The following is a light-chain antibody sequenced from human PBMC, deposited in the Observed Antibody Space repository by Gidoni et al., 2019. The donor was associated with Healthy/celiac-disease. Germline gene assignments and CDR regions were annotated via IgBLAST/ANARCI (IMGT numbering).Light chain of an antibody. CDR1: QGMSSY. CDR2: AAA. J-gene: IGKJ1*01. V-gene: IGKV1-8*01. CDR3: QQYYSYPGT. Sequence: AIRMTQSPSSFSASTGDSVTITCRARQGMSSYLAWYQQKPGKAPKLLIYAAAPLQSGVPSRFSGSGSGTDITLTITCLHSEDFATYYYQQYYSYPGTFGQGTKVEIK.